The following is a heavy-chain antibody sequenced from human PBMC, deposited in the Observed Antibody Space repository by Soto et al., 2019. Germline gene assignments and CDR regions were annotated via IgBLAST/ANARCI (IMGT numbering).Heavy chain of an antibody. CDR3: AKDLEGSGYYSTFDY. D-gene: IGHD3-3*01. CDR1: GVTFSSYA. CDR2: ISGSGGST. J-gene: IGHJ4*02. Sequence: PGGSLRLSCAASGVTFSSYAVSWVRKAPGKGLEWVSAISGSGGSTYYADSVKGRFTISRDNSKNTLYLQMNSLRAEDTAVYYCAKDLEGSGYYSTFDYWGQGTLVTVSS. V-gene: IGHV3-23*01.